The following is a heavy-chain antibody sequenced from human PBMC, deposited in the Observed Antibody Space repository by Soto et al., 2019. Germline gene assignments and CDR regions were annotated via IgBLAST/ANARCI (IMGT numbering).Heavy chain of an antibody. Sequence: QVQLQESGPGLVKPSETLSLTCTVSGGSISSYYWSWIRQPPGKGLEWIGYIYYSGSTNYNPSLKSRVTISEDTSKNQFPLKLSSVTAADTAVYYCARASEMATMGGRGYYFDYWGQGTLVTVSS. J-gene: IGHJ4*02. CDR2: IYYSGST. V-gene: IGHV4-59*08. CDR3: ARASEMATMGGRGYYFDY. CDR1: GGSISSYY. D-gene: IGHD5-12*01.